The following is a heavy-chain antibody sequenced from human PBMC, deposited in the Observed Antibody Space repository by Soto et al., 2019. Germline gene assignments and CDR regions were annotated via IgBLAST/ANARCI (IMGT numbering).Heavy chain of an antibody. V-gene: IGHV4-31*01. Sequence: QVQLQESGPGLVKPSQTLSLTCTVSGGSLSSRGYYWTWIRQHPGKGLEWIGYIFHSGRPYYTPFLKSLVSISGDTSKSQFSLELSSVSAADTGVYFCARAYDNAATLTDAFDIWGQGTMVSFSS. D-gene: IGHD3-22*01. J-gene: IGHJ3*02. CDR2: IFHSGRP. CDR1: GGSLSSRGYY. CDR3: ARAYDNAATLTDAFDI.